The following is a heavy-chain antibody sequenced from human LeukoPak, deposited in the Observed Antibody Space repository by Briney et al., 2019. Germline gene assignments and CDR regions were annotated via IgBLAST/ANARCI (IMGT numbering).Heavy chain of an antibody. Sequence: SETLSLTCAVYGGSFSGYYWSWIRQPPGKGLEWIGEINHSGSTNYNPSLKSRVTISVDTSKNQFPLKLSSVTAADTAVYYCARIGVAGGDYDDYWGQGTLVTVSS. CDR1: GGSFSGYY. V-gene: IGHV4-34*01. CDR3: ARIGVAGGDYDDY. J-gene: IGHJ4*02. D-gene: IGHD2-15*01. CDR2: INHSGST.